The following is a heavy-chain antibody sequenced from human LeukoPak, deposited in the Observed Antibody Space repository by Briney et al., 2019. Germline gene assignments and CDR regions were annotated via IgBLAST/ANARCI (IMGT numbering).Heavy chain of an antibody. D-gene: IGHD2-2*01. V-gene: IGHV3-23*01. CDR3: ANNPLTQYCSSTSCYSLPSY. CDR2: ISGSGGST. J-gene: IGHJ4*02. CDR1: GFTFSSYA. Sequence: GSXRLSCAASGFTFSSYAMSWVRQAPGKGLEWVSAISGSGGSTYYADSVKGRFTISRDNSKNTLYLQMNSLRAEDTAVYYCANNPLTQYCSSTSCYSLPSYWGQGTLVTVSS.